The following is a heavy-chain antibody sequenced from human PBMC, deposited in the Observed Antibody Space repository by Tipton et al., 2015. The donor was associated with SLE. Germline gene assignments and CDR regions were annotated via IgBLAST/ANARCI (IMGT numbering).Heavy chain of an antibody. V-gene: IGHV1-2*02. Sequence: QLVQSGPEVKKPGSSVKVSCKASGYTFTGYYMHWVRQAPGQGLEWMGWINPNSGGSRYAQKFQGRVTMTRDTSISTAYMEVSRLTSEDTAVYYCTRMFNWNYGYFDLWGRGTLVTVSS. CDR1: GYTFTGYY. CDR2: INPNSGGS. J-gene: IGHJ2*01. D-gene: IGHD1-20*01. CDR3: TRMFNWNYGYFDL.